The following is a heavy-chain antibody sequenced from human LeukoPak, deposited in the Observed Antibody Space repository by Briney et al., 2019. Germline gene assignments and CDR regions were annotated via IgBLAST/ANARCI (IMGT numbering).Heavy chain of an antibody. J-gene: IGHJ4*02. V-gene: IGHV1-24*01. CDR2: FDPEDSET. CDR3: ATYGPLNSGSYQGYFDY. D-gene: IGHD1-26*01. Sequence: ASVKVSCTLSEYTLTQLSMHWVRQAPGKGLEWRGGFDPEDSETIYAQKFQGRVTMTEDTSTDTAYMELSSLRSEDTAVYYCATYGPLNSGSYQGYFDYWGQGTLVTVSS. CDR1: EYTLTQLS.